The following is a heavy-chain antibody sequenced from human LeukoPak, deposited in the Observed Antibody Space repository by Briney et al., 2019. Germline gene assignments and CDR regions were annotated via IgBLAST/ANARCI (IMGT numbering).Heavy chain of an antibody. CDR1: GFTFTNNA. CDR3: SGHGSNSY. J-gene: IGHJ4*02. CDR2: IRGSGDT. V-gene: IGHV3-23*01. Sequence: GGSLRLSCAASGFTFTNNALSWFRQAPGKGLEWVSDIRGSGDTYYAESVKGRFTISRDNSKNTLYLQMNSLRAEDTALYYASGHGSNSYWGQGTLVTVSS. D-gene: IGHD6-13*01.